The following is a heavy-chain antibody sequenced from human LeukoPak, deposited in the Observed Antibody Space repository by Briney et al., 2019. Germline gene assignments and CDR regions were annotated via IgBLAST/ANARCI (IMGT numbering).Heavy chain of an antibody. Sequence: GGSLRLSCAASGFTFSSYNMNWVRQAPGKGLEWISYISSSSSTIYYVDSVKGRFTISRDNVKNSLYLQMNSLRAEDTAVYYCAKALARYSSSWYDAFDYWGQGTLVTVSS. CDR3: AKALARYSSSWYDAFDY. D-gene: IGHD6-13*01. J-gene: IGHJ4*02. CDR1: GFTFSSYN. CDR2: ISSSSSTI. V-gene: IGHV3-48*01.